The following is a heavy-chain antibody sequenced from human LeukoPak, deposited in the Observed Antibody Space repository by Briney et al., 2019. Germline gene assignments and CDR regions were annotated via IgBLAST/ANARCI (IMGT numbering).Heavy chain of an antibody. V-gene: IGHV4-39*01. CDR1: GGSITTSSPF. J-gene: IGHJ6*04. CDR3: ASRLGNYDSWAGFGV. D-gene: IGHD3-3*01. Sequence: SDTQSLTCTVSGGSITTSSPFWAWLRQPPGKELEWIGSFYLSGNMYYNPSLKSRVTISADTSKNHFSLMMTSVTAADTAVYYCASRLGNYDSWAGFGVWGKGTTVTVTP. CDR2: FYLSGNM.